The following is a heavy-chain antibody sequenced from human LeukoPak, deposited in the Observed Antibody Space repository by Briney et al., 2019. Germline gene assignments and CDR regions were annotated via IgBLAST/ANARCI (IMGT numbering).Heavy chain of an antibody. J-gene: IGHJ4*02. CDR2: IYYSGRT. CDR3: ARDGPRSGYDLGHFDN. D-gene: IGHD5-12*01. Sequence: SETLSLTCTVSGDSISKSNYYWGWIRQPPGKDLECIGTIYYSGRTYYNPSLTSRVTLSVDTSKNQFSLKLNSVTAADTAVYYCARDGPRSGYDLGHFDNLGQGTLVTASS. V-gene: IGHV4-39*07. CDR1: GDSISKSNYY.